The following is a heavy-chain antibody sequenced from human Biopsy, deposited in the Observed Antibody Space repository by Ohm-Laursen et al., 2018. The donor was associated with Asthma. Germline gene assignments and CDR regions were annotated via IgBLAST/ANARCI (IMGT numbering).Heavy chain of an antibody. Sequence: SLRLSCTASGFNFRSYGMHWVRQAPGKGLEWVALISYDGSNQYYADSVKGRFTISRDNSKNTLYLQMNSLRAEDTAVYYCARKGNGWNGCDYWGQGTLVIVSS. CDR3: ARKGNGWNGCDY. J-gene: IGHJ4*02. CDR2: ISYDGSNQ. D-gene: IGHD1-1*01. V-gene: IGHV3-30*03. CDR1: GFNFRSYG.